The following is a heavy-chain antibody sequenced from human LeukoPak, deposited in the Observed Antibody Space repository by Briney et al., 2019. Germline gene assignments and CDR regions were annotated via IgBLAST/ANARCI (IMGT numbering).Heavy chain of an antibody. Sequence: PGGSLRLSCAASGFTFSTYNMNWVRQAPGKGLEWVSSISGSSSYIYYADSVKGRFTISRDNAKNSLYLQMNSLRAEDTAVYYCARDLSSGYFVGYYYYMDVWGKGTTVTVSS. V-gene: IGHV3-21*01. CDR1: GFTFSTYN. J-gene: IGHJ6*03. CDR3: ARDLSSGYFVGYYYYMDV. CDR2: ISGSSSYI. D-gene: IGHD3-22*01.